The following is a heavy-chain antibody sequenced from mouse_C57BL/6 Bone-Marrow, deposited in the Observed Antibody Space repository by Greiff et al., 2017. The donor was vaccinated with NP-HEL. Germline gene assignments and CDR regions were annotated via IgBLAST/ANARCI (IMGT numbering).Heavy chain of an antibody. CDR1: GFTFSDYG. D-gene: IGHD1-1*01. CDR2: ISSGSSTI. V-gene: IGHV5-17*01. CDR3: AHYGSSYPFAY. Sequence: EVKLMESGGGLVKPGGSLKLSCAASGFTFSDYGMHWVRQAPEKGLEWVAYISSGSSTIYYADTVKGRFTISRDNAKNTLFLQMTSLRSEDTAMYYCAHYGSSYPFAYWGQGTLVTVSA. J-gene: IGHJ3*01.